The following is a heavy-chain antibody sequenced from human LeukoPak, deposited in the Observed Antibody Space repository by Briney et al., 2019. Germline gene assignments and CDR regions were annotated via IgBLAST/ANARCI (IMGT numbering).Heavy chain of an antibody. J-gene: IGHJ4*02. CDR3: ARKQWLVRNFDY. CDR2: IYYSGST. D-gene: IGHD6-19*01. Sequence: SETLSLTCTVSGGSISSSSYYWGWIRQPPGKGLEWIGSIYYSGSTYSNPSLQSRVTISVDTSKNQFSLKLSSVTAADTAVYYCARKQWLVRNFDYWGQGTLVTVSS. V-gene: IGHV4-39*01. CDR1: GGSISSSSYY.